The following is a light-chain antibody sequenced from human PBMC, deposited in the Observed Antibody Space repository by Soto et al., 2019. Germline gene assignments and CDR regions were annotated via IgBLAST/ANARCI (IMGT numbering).Light chain of an antibody. CDR1: QSVSSTY. V-gene: IGKV3-20*01. CDR2: GAS. CDR3: QQYGRSPPFT. J-gene: IGKJ2*01. Sequence: EIVLTQSPGTLSLSPAERATLSCSASQSVSSTYIAWYQQTPGQAPRLLIYGASSRATGIPDRFSGSGSGTDFTLTISRLEPEDFAVYFCQQYGRSPPFTFGQGTKVDIK.